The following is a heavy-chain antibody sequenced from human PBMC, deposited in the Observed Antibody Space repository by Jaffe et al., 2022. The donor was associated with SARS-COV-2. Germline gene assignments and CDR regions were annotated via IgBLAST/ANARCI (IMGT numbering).Heavy chain of an antibody. CDR3: VREFGV. J-gene: IGHJ6*02. D-gene: IGHD3-10*01. CDR2: ISSSGAT. CDR1: GGSISSGGYY. Sequence: QVQLQESGPGLVEPSQTLSLTCTVSGGSISSGGYYWRWVRQPAGRGLEWIGHISSSGATNYNPSLKGRVTMSLDTSNNQFSLILSSVTAADTAVYYCVREFGVWGQGTPVTVSS. V-gene: IGHV4-61*02.